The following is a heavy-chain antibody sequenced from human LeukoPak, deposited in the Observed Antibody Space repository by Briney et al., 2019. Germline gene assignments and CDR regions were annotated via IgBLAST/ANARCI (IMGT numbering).Heavy chain of an antibody. Sequence: PGASVKVSCKASGYTFTSYYMHWVRQAPGRGLEWMGIINPSGGSTSYAQKFQGRVTISVDTSKNQFSLKLSSVTAADTAVYYCATDSSGWEGGMDVWGQGTTVTASS. J-gene: IGHJ6*02. D-gene: IGHD6-19*01. V-gene: IGHV1-46*01. CDR2: INPSGGST. CDR1: GYTFTSYY. CDR3: ATDSSGWEGGMDV.